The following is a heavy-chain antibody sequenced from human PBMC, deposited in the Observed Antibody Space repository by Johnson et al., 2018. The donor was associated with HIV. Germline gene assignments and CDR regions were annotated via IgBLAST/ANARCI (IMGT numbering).Heavy chain of an antibody. D-gene: IGHD4-11*01. CDR2: IYSGGST. CDR1: GFSVSSNY. CDR3: AREKTTPDAFDI. V-gene: IGHV3-66*01. Sequence: VQLVESGGGVVRPGGSLRLSCAASGFSVSSNYMSWVRQAPGKGLEWVSVIYSGGSTYYADSVKGRFTISRDNSKNTLYLQMNSLRAEDTAVYYCAREKTTPDAFDIWGQGTMVTVSS. J-gene: IGHJ3*02.